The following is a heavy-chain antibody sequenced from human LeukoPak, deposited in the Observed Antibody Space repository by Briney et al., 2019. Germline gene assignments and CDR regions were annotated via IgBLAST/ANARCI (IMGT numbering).Heavy chain of an antibody. J-gene: IGHJ6*02. CDR1: GGTFSSYA. V-gene: IGHV1-18*01. Sequence: ASVKVSCKASGGTFSSYAISWVRQAPGQGLEWMGWISAYNGNTNYAQKLQGRVTMTTDTSTSTAYMELRSLRSDDTAVYYCARDLDYDFWRGYHYYYGMDVWGQGTTVTVSS. CDR3: ARDLDYDFWRGYHYYYGMDV. D-gene: IGHD3-3*01. CDR2: ISAYNGNT.